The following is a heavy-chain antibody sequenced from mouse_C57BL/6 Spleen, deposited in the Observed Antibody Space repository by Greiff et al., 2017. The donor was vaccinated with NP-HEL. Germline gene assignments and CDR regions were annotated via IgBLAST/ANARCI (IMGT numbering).Heavy chain of an antibody. D-gene: IGHD2-1*01. J-gene: IGHJ4*01. Sequence: QVQLQQPGAELVMPGASVKLSCKASGYTFTSYWMHWVKQRPGQGLEWIGEIDPSDCYTNYNQKFKGKSTLTVDKSSSTAYMQLSILTSEDSAVYYCARWSIYYVNAMDYWGQGTSVTVSS. CDR1: GYTFTSYW. CDR3: ARWSIYYVNAMDY. CDR2: IDPSDCYT. V-gene: IGHV1-69*01.